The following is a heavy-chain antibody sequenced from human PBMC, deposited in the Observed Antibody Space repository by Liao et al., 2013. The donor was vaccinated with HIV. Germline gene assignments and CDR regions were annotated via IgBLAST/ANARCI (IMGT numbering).Heavy chain of an antibody. D-gene: IGHD3-10*01. Sequence: QVQLQESGPGLVKPSQTLSLTCTVSGGSISSGRYYWSWIRQPAGKGLEWIGRIYTSGSTNYNPSLKSRVTISVDTSKNQFSLKLSSVTAADTAVYYCARGGERNFDYWGQGTLVTVSS. V-gene: IGHV4-61*02. J-gene: IGHJ4*02. CDR3: ARGGERNFDY. CDR2: IYTSGST. CDR1: GGSISSGRYY.